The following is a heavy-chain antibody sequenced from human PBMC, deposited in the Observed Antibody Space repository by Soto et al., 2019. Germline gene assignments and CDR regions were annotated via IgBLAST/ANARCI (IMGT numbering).Heavy chain of an antibody. CDR2: INPNTGGT. D-gene: IGHD4-4*01. V-gene: IGHV1-2*02. J-gene: IGHJ6*02. CDR3: AREFADYSYYRYYYGIDV. Sequence: ASVKVSCKXPGYTLSDYYLHWVRQAPGEGPEWMGWINPNTGGTNYAQKFQGRVTMTRDTSISTAYMEVSRLRSDDTAVYYCAREFADYSYYRYYYGIDVWGQGTTVTVSS. CDR1: GYTLSDYY.